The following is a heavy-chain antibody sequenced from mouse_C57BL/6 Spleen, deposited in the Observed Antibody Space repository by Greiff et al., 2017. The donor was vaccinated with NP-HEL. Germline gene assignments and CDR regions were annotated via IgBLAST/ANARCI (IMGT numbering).Heavy chain of an antibody. J-gene: IGHJ3*01. CDR2: IRNKANGYTT. CDR1: GFTFTDYY. V-gene: IGHV7-3*01. Sequence: EVKLVESGGGLVQPGGSLSLSCAASGFTFTDYYMSWVRQPPGKALEWLGFIRNKANGYTTEYSASVKGRFTISRDNSQSILYLQMNALRAEDSATYYCARSPYDYDAAWFAYWGQGTLVTVSA. D-gene: IGHD2-4*01. CDR3: ARSPYDYDAAWFAY.